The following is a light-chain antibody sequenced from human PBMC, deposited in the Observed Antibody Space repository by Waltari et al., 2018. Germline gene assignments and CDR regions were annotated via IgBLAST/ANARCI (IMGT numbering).Light chain of an antibody. CDR3: QQYNNWPTWT. Sequence: IQVTQSPSTLSASLGDRVTITCRATQSISNWLAWYQQKPGKAPKLLIYKASTLESGVPSRFSGSGSGTEFTLTISSLQPDDFATYYCQQYNNWPTWTFGQGAKVEIK. CDR2: KAS. CDR1: QSISNW. V-gene: IGKV1-5*01. J-gene: IGKJ1*01.